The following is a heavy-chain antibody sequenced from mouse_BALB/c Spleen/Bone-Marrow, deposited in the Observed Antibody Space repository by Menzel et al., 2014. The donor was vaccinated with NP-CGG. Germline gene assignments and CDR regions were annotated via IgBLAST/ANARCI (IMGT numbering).Heavy chain of an antibody. CDR3: AKLLYWYFDV. Sequence: EVKLVESGPGLVKPSQSLSLTCSVTGYSITSGYYWNWIRQFPGNKPEWMGYICYDGSNKYNPSLKNRISITRDTSKNQFFLKLNSVTTEDTTTYYCAKLLYWYFDVWGAGTTVTVPS. CDR1: GYSITSGYY. J-gene: IGHJ1*01. CDR2: ICYDGSN. V-gene: IGHV3-6*02.